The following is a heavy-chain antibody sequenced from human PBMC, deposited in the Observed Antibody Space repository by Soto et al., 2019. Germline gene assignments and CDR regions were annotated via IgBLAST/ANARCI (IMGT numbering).Heavy chain of an antibody. CDR1: GFTFSSYA. CDR3: ARESDH. CDR2: ISGSGGGT. Sequence: SGGSLRLSCAASGFTFSSYAMSWVRQAPGRGLEWVSTISGSGGGTYYADSMKGRFTISRDNSKNTLYLQMYSLRVEDTAVYYCARESDHWGQGTLVTVSS. V-gene: IGHV3-23*01. J-gene: IGHJ4*02.